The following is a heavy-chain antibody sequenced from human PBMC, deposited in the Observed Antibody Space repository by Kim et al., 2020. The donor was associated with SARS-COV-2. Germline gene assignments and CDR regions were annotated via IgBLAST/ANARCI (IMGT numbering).Heavy chain of an antibody. Sequence: SVKGRFIISRDNAKNSLYLQMNSLRAEDTALYYCAKDNRVGYYGSQWFDPWGQGTLVTVSS. D-gene: IGHD3-10*01. J-gene: IGHJ5*02. CDR3: AKDNRVGYYGSQWFDP. V-gene: IGHV3-9*01.